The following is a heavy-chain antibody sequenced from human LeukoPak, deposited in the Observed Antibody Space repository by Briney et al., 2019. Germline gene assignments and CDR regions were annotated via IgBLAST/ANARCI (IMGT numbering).Heavy chain of an antibody. J-gene: IGHJ4*03. CDR1: GITFSSYW. V-gene: IGHV3-7*01. CDR2: IKQDGSEK. Sequence: PGGSLRLSCAASGITFSSYWMSWVRQAPGKGLEWVANIKQDGSEKFYVDSVKGRFTISRDNAQNSLYLQMNSLRDEDTAVYYCARDVWGTVVFDFWGHGTLVTVSS. D-gene: IGHD4-23*01. CDR3: ARDVWGTVVFDF.